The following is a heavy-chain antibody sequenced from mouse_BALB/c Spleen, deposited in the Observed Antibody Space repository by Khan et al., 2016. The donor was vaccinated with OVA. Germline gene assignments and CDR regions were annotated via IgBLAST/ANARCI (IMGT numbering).Heavy chain of an antibody. Sequence: QVQLQQSGAELVKPGASVKLSCKASGYMFSTYDINWVRQRPEQGLEWIGWIFPGDDSTKYNEKFKGKATLTTDKSSGTAYMQLSRLTSEDSAVYFCARHYYGSNLYWCFDVWGAGTTVTVSS. CDR2: IFPGDDST. J-gene: IGHJ1*01. V-gene: IGHV1-85*01. CDR3: ARHYYGSNLYWCFDV. CDR1: GYMFSTYD. D-gene: IGHD1-1*01.